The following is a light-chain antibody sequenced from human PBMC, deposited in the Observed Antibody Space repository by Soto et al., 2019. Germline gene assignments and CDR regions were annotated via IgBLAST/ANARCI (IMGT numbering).Light chain of an antibody. CDR3: LSFTTTSTHI. CDR2: EVN. V-gene: IGLV2-14*01. J-gene: IGLJ1*01. Sequence: QSALTQPASLSGSPGQSITISCTGTSSDIGAYDYVSWFQQHPGKAPKLMISEVNNRPSGVSNRFSGSKSGNTAYLTISGPQVEYEAEHICLSFTTTSTHIVGTGTRLTVL. CDR1: SSDIGAYDY.